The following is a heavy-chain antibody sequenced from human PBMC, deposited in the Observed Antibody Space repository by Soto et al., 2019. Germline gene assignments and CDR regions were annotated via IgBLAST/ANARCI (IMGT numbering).Heavy chain of an antibody. J-gene: IGHJ3*01. CDR1: GFTFSTSE. V-gene: IGHV3-48*03. CDR2: IHPSGQPI. Sequence: EVQLVESGGGLIQPGGSLRLSCAASGFTFSTSEMYWVRQAPGKGLEWVSYIHPSGQPIFYAASVKGRFTISRDNAKNSLYLQMSSLRAQDSAVYYCARLASRWGQGTMVTVSS. CDR3: ARLASR. D-gene: IGHD1-26*01.